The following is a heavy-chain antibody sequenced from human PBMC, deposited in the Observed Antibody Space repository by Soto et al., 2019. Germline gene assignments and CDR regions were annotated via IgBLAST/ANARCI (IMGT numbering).Heavy chain of an antibody. CDR2: AYYSGST. D-gene: IGHD3-3*02. V-gene: IGHV4-59*01. CDR1: GGCICHYS. CDR3: ARDRSTYGGGGTGEVKENWFDP. J-gene: IGHJ5*02. Sequence: WSVAGGCICHYSWSCIRKSPGKGLEWIGYAYYSGSTDYNPSLKSRVTMAVDTSKNQVSLKLNSVTTADTAVYYCARDRSTYGGGGTGEVKENWFDPRGPGTLVPVSS.